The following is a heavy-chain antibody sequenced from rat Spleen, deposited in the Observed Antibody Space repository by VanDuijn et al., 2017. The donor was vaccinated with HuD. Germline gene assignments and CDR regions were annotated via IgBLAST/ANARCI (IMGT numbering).Heavy chain of an antibody. D-gene: IGHD1-11*01. CDR2: ISSEGRSS. CDR3: TRGDYGGNWFAY. J-gene: IGHJ3*01. V-gene: IGHV5-25*01. CDR1: GFTFSNYY. Sequence: EVQLVESGGGLVQPGRSMKLSCAASGFTFSNYYMAWVRQAPTKGLEWVATISSEGRSSYYRDSVKGRFTISRDSAKSTLYLQMDSLRSEDTATYYCTRGDYGGNWFAYWGQGTLVTVSS.